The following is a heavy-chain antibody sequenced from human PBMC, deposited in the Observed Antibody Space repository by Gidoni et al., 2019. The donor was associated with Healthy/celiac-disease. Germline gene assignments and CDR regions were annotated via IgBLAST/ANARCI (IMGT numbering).Heavy chain of an antibody. V-gene: IGHV3-23*01. Sequence: EVQRLESGGGLVQPGGSLRLSCAASGFTFSSYAMRGVRQAPGRGLEWVSVISGRGGSTYYADSVKGRFTISRDNSKNTLSLQMNSLRAEDTAVYYCAKEWFGELQWGQGTLVTVSS. D-gene: IGHD3-10*01. J-gene: IGHJ4*02. CDR1: GFTFSSYA. CDR3: AKEWFGELQ. CDR2: ISGRGGST.